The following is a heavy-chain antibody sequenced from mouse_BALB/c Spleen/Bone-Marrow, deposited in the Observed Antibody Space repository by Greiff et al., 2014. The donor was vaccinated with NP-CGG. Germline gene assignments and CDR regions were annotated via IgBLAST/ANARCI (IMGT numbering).Heavy chain of an antibody. D-gene: IGHD2-3*01. CDR2: INPDSSTI. V-gene: IGHV4-1*02. CDR1: GFDFSRYW. CDR3: TRNGYYGWSAY. Sequence: VQLKESGGGLVQPGGSLKLSCAASGFDFSRYWMTWVRQAPGKGLEWIGEINPDSSTINYTPSLKDKFIISRDNAKNTLYLQMSEVRSEDTGLYYCTRNGYYGWSAYWGQGTLVTVSA. J-gene: IGHJ3*01.